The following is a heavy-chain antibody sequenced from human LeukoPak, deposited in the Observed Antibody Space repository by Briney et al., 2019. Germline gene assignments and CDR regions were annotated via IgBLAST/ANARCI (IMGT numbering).Heavy chain of an antibody. CDR1: GFTLSSYW. D-gene: IGHD3-10*01. CDR3: ARGAYGPGSFPFDC. CDR2: IKQDGGEK. V-gene: IGHV3-7*01. Sequence: GGSLRLSCAASGFTLSSYWMSWVRQAPGKGLEWVANIKQDGGEKYYLESVRGRFTISRDNAKNSLFLHMNGLRAEDTAVYYCARGAYGPGSFPFDCWGQGTLVTVSS. J-gene: IGHJ4*02.